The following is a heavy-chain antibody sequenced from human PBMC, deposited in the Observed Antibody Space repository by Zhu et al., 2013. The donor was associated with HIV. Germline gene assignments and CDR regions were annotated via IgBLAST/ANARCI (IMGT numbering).Heavy chain of an antibody. D-gene: IGHD4-17*01. CDR3: ARDPSTRYYTDV. J-gene: IGHJ6*03. V-gene: IGHV1-2*02. Sequence: QERLVQSGPELKKPGASVRVSCKTSGYPFTDHHLHWFRLAPGQGLEWMGYISPKSGGINYAPDFKSRVTMTRDTSVNTVYMELRSLTSDDTAVYYCARDPSTRYYTDVWGKGPRSSSP. CDR2: ISPKSGGI. CDR1: GYPFTDHH.